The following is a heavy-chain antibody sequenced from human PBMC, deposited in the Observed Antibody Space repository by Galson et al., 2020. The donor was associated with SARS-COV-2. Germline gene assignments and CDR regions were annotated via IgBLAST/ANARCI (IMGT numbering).Heavy chain of an antibody. J-gene: IGHJ4*02. D-gene: IGHD1-26*01. CDR3: ARVVGPTGPEYFDY. CDR2: ISRSGSSI. V-gene: IGHV3-48*03. Sequence: GGSLRLSCAASRFTFSSYEMTWVRQGPGKGLEWVSYISRSGSSIYYADSVNGRFTISRDNAKNSLYLQMNSLRAEDTAVYYCARVVGPTGPEYFDYWGQGTLVTVSS. CDR1: RFTFSSYE.